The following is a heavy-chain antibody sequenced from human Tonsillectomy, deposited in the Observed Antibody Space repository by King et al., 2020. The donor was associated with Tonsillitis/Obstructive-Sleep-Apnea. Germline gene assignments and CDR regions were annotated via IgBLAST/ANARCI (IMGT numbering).Heavy chain of an antibody. CDR1: GYRLTSYW. CDR2: IDPRDSYT. Sequence: VQLVESGAEVKKPGESLRISCKGSGYRLTSYWISWVRQMPGKGLEWMGRIDPRDSYTNYSPSFQGHVTISADKSISTAYLQWSRLKASDTAMYYCARHLAYYDFLDVWGQGTTVTVSS. CDR3: ARHLAYYDFLDV. J-gene: IGHJ6*02. V-gene: IGHV5-10-1*03. D-gene: IGHD3-3*01.